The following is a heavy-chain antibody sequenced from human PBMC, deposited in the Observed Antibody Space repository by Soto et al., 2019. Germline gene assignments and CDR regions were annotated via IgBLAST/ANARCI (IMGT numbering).Heavy chain of an antibody. D-gene: IGHD5-12*01. CDR3: VGSIGAFWLDP. J-gene: IGHJ5*02. V-gene: IGHV4-59*12. CDR1: WGSSSNYY. Sequence: SQTLSPPWSVSWGSSSNYYWTRIRQPPGKGLEWIGHISDSGSTNYNPSLKSRVIFSVDRSRNEFSLKLSSVTAADTAVYYCVGSIGAFWLDPWGQGTLVTVSS. CDR2: ISDSGST.